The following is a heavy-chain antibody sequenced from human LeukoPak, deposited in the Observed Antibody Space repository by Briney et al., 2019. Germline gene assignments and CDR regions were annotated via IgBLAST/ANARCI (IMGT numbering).Heavy chain of an antibody. J-gene: IGHJ3*02. CDR3: ARDSETRAFDI. CDR2: ISSSSSYI. Sequence: GGSLRLSCAASGFTFRSYSMNWVRQAPGKGLEWVSSISSSSSYIYYADSVKGRFTISRDNAKNSLYLQMNSLRAEDTAVYYCARDSETRAFDIWGQGTMVTVSS. CDR1: GFTFRSYS. V-gene: IGHV3-21*01.